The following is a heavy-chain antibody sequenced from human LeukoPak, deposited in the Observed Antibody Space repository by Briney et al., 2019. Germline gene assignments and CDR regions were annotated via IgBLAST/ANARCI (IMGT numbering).Heavy chain of an antibody. D-gene: IGHD2-15*01. CDR3: CSGGSCNF. CDR1: GFTFSSYE. V-gene: IGHV3-48*03. Sequence: GGSLRLSCAASGFTFSSYEMNWVRQAPGKGLEWVSHISISSSTIYYADSVKGRFTISRDNAKNTLYLQMNSLRAEDTAVYYCCSGGSCNFWGQGTLVTVSS. J-gene: IGHJ4*02. CDR2: ISISSSTI.